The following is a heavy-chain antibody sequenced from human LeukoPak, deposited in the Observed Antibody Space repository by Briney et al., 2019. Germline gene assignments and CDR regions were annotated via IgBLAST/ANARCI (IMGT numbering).Heavy chain of an antibody. V-gene: IGHV3-23*01. D-gene: IGHD2-15*01. CDR1: GFTFISYG. CDR3: AKDWGAYCSGGSCYGDFDY. CDR2: ISASGGNT. Sequence: GGSLRLSCAASGFTFISYGMSWVRQAPGKGLEWVSAISASGGNTYYADSVKGRFTISRDNSKNTLYLQMNSLRGEDTAVYYCAKDWGAYCSGGSCYGDFDYWGQGTLVTVSS. J-gene: IGHJ4*02.